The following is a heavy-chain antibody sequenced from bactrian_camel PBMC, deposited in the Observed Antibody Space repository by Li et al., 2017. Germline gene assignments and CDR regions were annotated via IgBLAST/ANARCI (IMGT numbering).Heavy chain of an antibody. J-gene: IGHJ4*01. D-gene: IGHD4*01. Sequence: HVQLVESGGASVQAGESLRLSCVVSGHTATTRRCMAWFRQAPGKEREGVALLDADGTTTKYADSVKGRFTISKDNAKNTLYLQMDSLKPEDQAMYYCAANSVCLPAVVATVDSVCEYNYSGQGTQVTVS. CDR2: LDADGTTT. V-gene: IGHV3S1*01. CDR3: AANSVCLPAVVATVDSVCEYNY. CDR1: GHTATTR.